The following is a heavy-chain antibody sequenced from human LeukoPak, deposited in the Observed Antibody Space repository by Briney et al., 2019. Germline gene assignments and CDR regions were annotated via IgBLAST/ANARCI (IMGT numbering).Heavy chain of an antibody. V-gene: IGHV3-21*01. D-gene: IGHD5-24*01. J-gene: IGHJ4*02. Sequence: GGSLRLSCAASGFTFSSYAMNWVRQAPGKGLEWVSSISTGSSYIYYANSVKGRFTISTDNAKTSLYLQMNSLSAEDTAVYYCARDRLGVEMSTINRFDYWGQGTLVAVSS. CDR2: ISTGSSYI. CDR1: GFTFSSYA. CDR3: ARDRLGVEMSTINRFDY.